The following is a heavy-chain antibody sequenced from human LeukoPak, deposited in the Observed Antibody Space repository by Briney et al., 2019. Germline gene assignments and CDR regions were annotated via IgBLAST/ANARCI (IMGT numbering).Heavy chain of an antibody. CDR2: ITGSSDNI. D-gene: IGHD3-3*01. CDR3: VVTIFGVVF. CDR1: GFTFSTYS. V-gene: IGHV3-21*01. J-gene: IGHJ4*02. Sequence: GGSLRLSCAASGFTFSTYSMNWVRQAPGDGLEWVSSITGSSDNIYYADSVKGRFTISRDNAKNSLYLQMYSLRAEDTAVYYCVVTIFGVVFWGQGTLVTVSS.